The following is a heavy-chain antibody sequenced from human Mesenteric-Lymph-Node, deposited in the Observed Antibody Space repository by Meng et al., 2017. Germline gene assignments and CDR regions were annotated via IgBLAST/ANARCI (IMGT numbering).Heavy chain of an antibody. D-gene: IGHD6-13*01. CDR2: IYHSGST. Sequence: QVQLQEPGPGLGKPSETLSLTCAVSGGSISSINWWTWVRQPPGKGLEWIGEIYHSGSTNYNPSLKSRVTISVDKSKNQFSLKLSSVTAADTAVYYCARVAAAGNEWFDPWGQGTLVTVSS. CDR3: ARVAAAGNEWFDP. V-gene: IGHV4-4*02. CDR1: GGSISSINW. J-gene: IGHJ5*02.